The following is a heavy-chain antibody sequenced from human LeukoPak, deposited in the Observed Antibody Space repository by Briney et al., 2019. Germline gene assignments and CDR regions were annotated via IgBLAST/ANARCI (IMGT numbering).Heavy chain of an antibody. CDR3: ARGGASGGITGTTVTGLYYFDY. CDR1: GGSFSGYY. CDR2: INHSGST. D-gene: IGHD1-20*01. V-gene: IGHV4-34*01. J-gene: IGHJ4*02. Sequence: SETPSLTCAVYGGSFSGYYWSWIRQPPGKGLEWIGEINHSGSTNYNPSLKSRVTISVDTSKNQFSLKLSSVTAADTAVYYCARGGASGGITGTTVTGLYYFDYWGQGTLVTVSS.